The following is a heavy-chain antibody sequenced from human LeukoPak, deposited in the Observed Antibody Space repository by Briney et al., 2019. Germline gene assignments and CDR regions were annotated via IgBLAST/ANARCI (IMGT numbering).Heavy chain of an antibody. D-gene: IGHD3-10*01. Sequence: ASVKVSCKASGYTFTGYCMHWVRQAPGQGLEWMGWINPKSGGTNYAQKFQGRVTMTRDTSISTTYMELSRLRSDDTAVYYCARDLWFGELLSEDDYWGQGTLVTVSS. CDR1: GYTFTGYC. J-gene: IGHJ4*02. CDR3: ARDLWFGELLSEDDY. CDR2: INPKSGGT. V-gene: IGHV1-2*02.